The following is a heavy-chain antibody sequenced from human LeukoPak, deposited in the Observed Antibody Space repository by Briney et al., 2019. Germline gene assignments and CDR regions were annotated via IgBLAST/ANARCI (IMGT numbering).Heavy chain of an antibody. CDR2: IYHSGST. CDR1: GGSISSGGYS. J-gene: IGHJ4*02. D-gene: IGHD2-2*01. V-gene: IGHV4-30-2*01. Sequence: PSQTLSLTCAVSGGSISSGGYSWSWIRQPPGKGLEWIGYIYHSGSTYYNPSVKSRVTISVDRSKNQFSLKLSSVTAADTAVYYCARRSQAMSASLDYWGQGTLVTVSS. CDR3: ARRSQAMSASLDY.